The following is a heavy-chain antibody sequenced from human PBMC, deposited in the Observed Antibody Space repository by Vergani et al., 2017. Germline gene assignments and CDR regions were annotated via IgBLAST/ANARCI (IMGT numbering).Heavy chain of an antibody. CDR2: TWYDGNNK. CDR3: ARDLRLLYNRFDP. CDR1: GFTFNQYG. D-gene: IGHD1-14*01. J-gene: IGHJ5*02. V-gene: IGHV3-33*01. Sequence: QVQLVESGGGVVQPGRSLRLSCAASGFTFNQYGMHWVRQAPGKGLEWVAVTWYDGNNKQYADSVKGRLTISRDNSKSTMYLQMNSLRDEDTGVYYYARDLRLLYNRFDPWGQGTLVTVSS.